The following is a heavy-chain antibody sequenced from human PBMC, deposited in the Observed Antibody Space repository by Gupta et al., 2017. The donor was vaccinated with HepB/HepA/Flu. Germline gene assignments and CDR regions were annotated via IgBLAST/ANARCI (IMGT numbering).Heavy chain of an antibody. J-gene: IGHJ3*02. D-gene: IGHD5-18*01. CDR3: SKCAYIYGNDAFDI. CDR2: IRGGGTGA. Sequence: EVQLLESGGGLVQPGGSLRFCLYASGFIFSNYAMSLVRQAPGKGQEWVSGIRGGGTGAHSADSVKGRFTLSRDNSKNTLYLQVKSQRAEDTAVYYCSKCAYIYGNDAFDIWGQGTMVTVSS. CDR1: GFIFSNYA. V-gene: IGHV3-23*01.